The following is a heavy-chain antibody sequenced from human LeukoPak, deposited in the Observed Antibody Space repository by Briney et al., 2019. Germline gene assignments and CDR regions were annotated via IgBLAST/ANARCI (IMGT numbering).Heavy chain of an antibody. D-gene: IGHD5-12*01. CDR1: GFTFNTYW. V-gene: IGHV3-74*01. Sequence: GGSLRLSCAASGFTFNTYWMHWVRQSPGQGLEWVSRVHSDGNSTNYADSVKGRFPISRDNAKNTLSLQMNSLRAQDTAVYYCARGSSTRLDPWGQGTLVTVSS. CDR2: VHSDGNST. J-gene: IGHJ5*02. CDR3: ARGSSTRLDP.